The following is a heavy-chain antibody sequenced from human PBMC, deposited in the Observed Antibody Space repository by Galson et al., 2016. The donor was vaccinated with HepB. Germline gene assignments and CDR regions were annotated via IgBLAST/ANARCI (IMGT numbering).Heavy chain of an antibody. Sequence: TLSLTCTASGGSISSGGYYWSWIRQHPGKGLEWIGYIHYSGSTYYNPSLESRVSISVDTSKNQFSLKLSSVTAADTAVYYCARDKNERGYSYGHFDYWGQGALVTVSS. D-gene: IGHD5-18*01. CDR3: ARDKNERGYSYGHFDY. J-gene: IGHJ4*02. V-gene: IGHV4-31*03. CDR1: GGSISSGGYY. CDR2: IHYSGST.